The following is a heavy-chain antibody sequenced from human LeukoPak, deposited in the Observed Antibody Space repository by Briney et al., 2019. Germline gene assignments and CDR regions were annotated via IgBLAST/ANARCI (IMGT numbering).Heavy chain of an antibody. Sequence: GGSLRLSCAASGFTVSSNYMSWVRQAPGKGLEWVSVIYSGGNTYYTDSVKGRFTISRDNSKNTLYLQMNSLRPEGTPVYYCARGGYSSVWFHAFDSWGQGTMVTVSS. D-gene: IGHD6-19*01. CDR1: GFTVSSNY. CDR2: IYSGGNT. CDR3: ARGGYSSVWFHAFDS. J-gene: IGHJ3*02. V-gene: IGHV3-66*02.